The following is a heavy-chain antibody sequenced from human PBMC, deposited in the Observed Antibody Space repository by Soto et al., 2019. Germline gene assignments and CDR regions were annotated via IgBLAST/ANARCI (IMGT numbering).Heavy chain of an antibody. V-gene: IGHV1-18*01. J-gene: IGHJ3*01. CDR1: GYTFTHYG. CDR3: ARDRGGGYDFPDAFDG. Sequence: QVQLVQSGAEVKKPGASVKVSCKTSGYTFTHYGITWVRQAPGQGLEWLAWISTYNGNTNFAQKLQGRVTLTTDTSTTSAYMELWSLRSDDTAVYYCARDRGGGYDFPDAFDGWGQGTMVTVSS. D-gene: IGHD5-12*01. CDR2: ISTYNGNT.